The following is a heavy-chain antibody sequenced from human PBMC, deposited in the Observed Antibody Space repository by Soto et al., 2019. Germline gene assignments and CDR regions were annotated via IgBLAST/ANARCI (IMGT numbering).Heavy chain of an antibody. D-gene: IGHD5-18*01. Sequence: QVQLVESGGGVVQPGRSLRLSCAASGFTFSSYAMHWVRQAPGKELEWVAVISYDGSNKYYADSVKGRFTISRDNSKNTLYLQMNGLRAEDTAVYYCARAILRGYCYGYSVDYWGQGTLVTVS. CDR2: ISYDGSNK. J-gene: IGHJ4*02. CDR1: GFTFSSYA. CDR3: ARAILRGYCYGYSVDY. V-gene: IGHV3-30-3*01.